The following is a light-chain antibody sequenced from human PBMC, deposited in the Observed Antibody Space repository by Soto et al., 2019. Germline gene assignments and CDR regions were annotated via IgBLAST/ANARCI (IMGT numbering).Light chain of an antibody. J-gene: IGKJ2*01. CDR1: KSLLHYNGFNY. CDR2: LGS. CDR3: MQSLQSPLT. V-gene: IGKV2-28*01. Sequence: EMVMTQSPLSLPVTPGEPASISCRSCKSLLHYNGFNYLAWYLQKPGQSPQLLIYLGSNRASGVPDRFSGSGSGTDFALKISRVEAEDVGVYYCMQSLQSPLTFGQGTNLEIK.